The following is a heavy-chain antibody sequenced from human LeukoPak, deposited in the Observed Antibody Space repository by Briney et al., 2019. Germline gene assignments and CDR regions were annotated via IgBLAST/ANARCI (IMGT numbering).Heavy chain of an antibody. Sequence: GGSLRLSCAASGFTFSSYAMHWVRQAPGKELEWVAVISYDGSNKYYADSVKGRFTISRDNSKNTLYLQMNSLRAEDTAVYYCARDFHVVGATTTDYWGQGTLVTVSS. CDR3: ARDFHVVGATTTDY. CDR1: GFTFSSYA. D-gene: IGHD1-26*01. J-gene: IGHJ4*02. CDR2: ISYDGSNK. V-gene: IGHV3-30-3*01.